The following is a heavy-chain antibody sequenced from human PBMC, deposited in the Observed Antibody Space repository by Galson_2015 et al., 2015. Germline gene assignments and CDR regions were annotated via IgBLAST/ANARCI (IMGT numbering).Heavy chain of an antibody. CDR3: ARQLWRDIFIAARSRDAFDI. V-gene: IGHV5-51*01. CDR1: GYSFTSYW. J-gene: IGHJ3*02. Sequence: QSGAEVKKPGESLTISCKGSGYSFTSYWIGWVRQMPGKGLEWMGIIYPGDSDTRYSPSFQGQVTISADKSISTAYLQWSSLKASDTAMYYCARQLWRDIFIAARSRDAFDIWGQGTMVTVSS. CDR2: IYPGDSDT. D-gene: IGHD6-6*01.